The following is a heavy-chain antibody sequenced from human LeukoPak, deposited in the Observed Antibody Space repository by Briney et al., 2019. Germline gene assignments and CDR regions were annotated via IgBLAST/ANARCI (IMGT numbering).Heavy chain of an antibody. CDR1: GYTLTELS. J-gene: IGHJ5*02. CDR2: FDPEDGET. V-gene: IGHV1-24*01. CDR3: ATLGYCSSTSCYGWFDP. D-gene: IGHD2-2*01. Sequence: ASVKVSCKVSGYTLTELSMHWVRQAPGKGLEWMGGFDPEDGETIYAQKFQGRVTMTEDTSTVTAYMELSSLRSEDTAVYYCATLGYCSSTSCYGWFDPWGQGTLVTVSS.